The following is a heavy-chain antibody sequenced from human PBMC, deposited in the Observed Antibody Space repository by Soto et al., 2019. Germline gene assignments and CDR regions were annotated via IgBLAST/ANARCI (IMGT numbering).Heavy chain of an antibody. D-gene: IGHD3-22*01. CDR2: IYYSGST. Sequence: SETLSLTCTVSGGSISSYYWSWIRQPPGKGLEWIGYIYYSGSTNYNPSLKSRVTISVDTSKNQFSLKLSSVTAADTAVYYCASYYDSSGQYFDYWGQGTLVTVSS. CDR3: ASYYDSSGQYFDY. CDR1: GGSISSYY. J-gene: IGHJ4*02. V-gene: IGHV4-59*01.